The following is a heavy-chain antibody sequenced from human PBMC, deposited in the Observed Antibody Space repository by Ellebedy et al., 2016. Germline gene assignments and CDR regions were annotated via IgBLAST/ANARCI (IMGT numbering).Heavy chain of an antibody. V-gene: IGHV1-18*01. CDR3: ARFLDEGEGYFDL. Sequence: ASVKVSCXASGYTFTSYDINWVRQATGQGLEWMGWMNPNSGNTNYAQKLQGRVTMTTDTSTSTAYMELRSLRSDDTAVYYCARFLDEGEGYFDLWGRGTLVTVSS. J-gene: IGHJ2*01. D-gene: IGHD3-3*01. CDR1: GYTFTSYD. CDR2: MNPNSGNT.